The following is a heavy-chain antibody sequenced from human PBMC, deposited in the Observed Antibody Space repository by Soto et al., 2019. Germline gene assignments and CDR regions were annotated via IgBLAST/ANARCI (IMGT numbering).Heavy chain of an antibody. V-gene: IGHV3-30*04. CDR2: ISYDGSNK. Sequence: GGSLRLSCAASGFTFSSYAMHWVRQAPGKGLEWVAVISYDGSNKYYADSVKGRFTISRDNSKNTLYLQMNSLRAEDTAVYYCAKEGMAGIVDYWGQGTLVTVSS. CDR1: GFTFSSYA. CDR3: AKEGMAGIVDY. D-gene: IGHD6-19*01. J-gene: IGHJ4*02.